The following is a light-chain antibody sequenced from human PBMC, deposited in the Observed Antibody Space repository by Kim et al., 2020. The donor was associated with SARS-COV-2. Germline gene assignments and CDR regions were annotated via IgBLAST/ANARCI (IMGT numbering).Light chain of an antibody. V-gene: IGKV3-15*01. CDR3: QQYNNWPLT. J-gene: IGKJ4*01. CDR1: QSVSSN. Sequence: VSPGERATLSCRASQSVSSNLAWYQQKPGQAPRLLIYGASTRATGIPARFSGSGSGTEFTLTISSLQSEDFAVYYCQQYNNWPLTFGGGTRVDIK. CDR2: GAS.